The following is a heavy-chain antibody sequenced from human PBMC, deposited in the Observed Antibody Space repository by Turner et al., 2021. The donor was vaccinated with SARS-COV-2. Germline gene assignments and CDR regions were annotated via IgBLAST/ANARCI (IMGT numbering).Heavy chain of an antibody. CDR2: VYYSGTT. V-gene: IGHV4-39*01. D-gene: IGHD3-10*01. CDR1: GGSISSYDYY. J-gene: IGHJ6*02. CDR3: ARRLLSPLGGMDV. Sequence: QLQESGPGVVKPSETLSLTCTVSGGSISSYDYYWDWIRQPPGMGLEWIGNVYYSGTTYYNPSLKSRVTISVDTSKNQFSLKLTSVTAADTAVYYCARRLLSPLGGMDVWGQGTTVTVSS.